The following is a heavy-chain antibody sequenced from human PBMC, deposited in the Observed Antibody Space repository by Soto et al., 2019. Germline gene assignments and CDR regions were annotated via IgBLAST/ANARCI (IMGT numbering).Heavy chain of an antibody. J-gene: IGHJ4*02. CDR1: GFTFSSYG. V-gene: IGHV3-30*18. CDR3: AKDLELGDFDY. D-gene: IGHD3-3*01. Sequence: QVQLVESGGGVVQPGRSLRLSCAASGFTFSSYGMHWVRQAPGKGLEWVAVISYDGSNKYYADSVKGRFTISRDNSKNTLYLQMNSLRAEDTAVYYCAKDLELGDFDYWGQGTLVTVSS. CDR2: ISYDGSNK.